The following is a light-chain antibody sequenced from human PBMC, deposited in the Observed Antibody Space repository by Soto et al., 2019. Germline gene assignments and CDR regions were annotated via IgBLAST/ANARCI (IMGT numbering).Light chain of an antibody. CDR2: GAS. CDR1: QPIGIF. V-gene: IGKV1-39*01. Sequence: DIQMTQSPSSLSASVGDRVTITCRASQPIGIFLSWYQQKPGKAPNLLLYGASTLQSGVPSRFSGRGSGTDFTLTISSLQPEDIATSYFRQTDTTPTFGPGTKVDI. CDR3: RQTDTTPT. J-gene: IGKJ3*01.